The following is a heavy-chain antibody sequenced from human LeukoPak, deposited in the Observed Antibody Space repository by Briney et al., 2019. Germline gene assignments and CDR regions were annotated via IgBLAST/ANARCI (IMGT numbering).Heavy chain of an antibody. J-gene: IGHJ4*02. V-gene: IGHV3-74*01. CDR2: INSDGSRT. D-gene: IGHD6-13*01. Sequence: GGSLRLSCAASGFTFSSYWMHWVRQAPGKGLVWVSRINSDGSRTTYADAVKGRFTVSRDNAKNTLYLQMNSLRAEDTAVYYCTTTRLADAFYFDYWGQGTLVTASS. CDR3: TTTRLADAFYFDY. CDR1: GFTFSSYW.